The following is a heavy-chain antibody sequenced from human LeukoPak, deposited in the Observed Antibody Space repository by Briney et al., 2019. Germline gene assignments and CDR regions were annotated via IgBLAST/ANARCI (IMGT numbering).Heavy chain of an antibody. CDR2: IYPGDSDT. D-gene: IGHD3-10*01. Sequence: GESLKISCRGSGHSFVRYWLAWVRQMPGQGLEWMGIIYPGDSDTRYSPSFEGQVTISADKFLTTAYLQWSSLKASDTAMYYCARVPGSGSYYDASYYYFDYWGQGTLVTVSS. V-gene: IGHV5-51*01. CDR1: GHSFVRYW. CDR3: ARVPGSGSYYDASYYYFDY. J-gene: IGHJ4*02.